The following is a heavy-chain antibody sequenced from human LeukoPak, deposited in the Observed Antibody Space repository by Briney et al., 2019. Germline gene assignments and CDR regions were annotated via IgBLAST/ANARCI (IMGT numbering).Heavy chain of an antibody. CDR2: IYYNGNT. J-gene: IGHJ4*02. CDR3: ARIRSSGSHFDY. D-gene: IGHD6-6*01. V-gene: IGHV4-31*03. Sequence: PSGTLSLTCTVSGYSIRSGLYYWSWIGQHPGRGLEGIAYIYYNGNTYFNPSLKSRITISVDTSKNQFSLKLNSVTAADTAVYYCARIRSSGSHFDYWGQGTLVTVSS. CDR1: GYSIRSGLYY.